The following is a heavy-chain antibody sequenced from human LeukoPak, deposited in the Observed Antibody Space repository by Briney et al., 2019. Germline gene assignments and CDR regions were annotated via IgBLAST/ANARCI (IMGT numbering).Heavy chain of an antibody. Sequence: PGGSLRLPCAASEFAFSANWMHWVRQAPGRGLVWVSRIIGDGSVTNYADSVKGRFTISRDNAKNTLYLQMNSLRAEDTAVYYCARFGSTTFADFWGQGTLVTVSS. CDR1: EFAFSANW. D-gene: IGHD3-16*01. J-gene: IGHJ4*02. CDR2: IIGDGSVT. V-gene: IGHV3-74*01. CDR3: ARFGSTTFADF.